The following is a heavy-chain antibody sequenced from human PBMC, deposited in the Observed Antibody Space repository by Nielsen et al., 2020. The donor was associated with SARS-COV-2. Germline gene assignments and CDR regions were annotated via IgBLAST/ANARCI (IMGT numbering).Heavy chain of an antibody. CDR3: ARRDVGATFDPAYYYGMDV. Sequence: GESLKISCKGSGYSFTSYWISWVRQMPGKGLEWMGRIDPSDSYTNYSPSFQGHVTISADKSISTAYLQWSSLKASDTAMYYCARRDVGATFDPAYYYGMDVWGQGTTVTVSS. CDR2: IDPSDSYT. D-gene: IGHD1-26*01. CDR1: GYSFTSYW. V-gene: IGHV5-10-1*01. J-gene: IGHJ6*02.